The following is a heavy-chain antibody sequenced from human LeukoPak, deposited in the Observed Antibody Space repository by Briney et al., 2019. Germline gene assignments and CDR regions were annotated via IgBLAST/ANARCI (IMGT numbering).Heavy chain of an antibody. V-gene: IGHV3-21*01. CDR3: ARKMKTGDRVGTFDI. CDR2: IGTDGSYI. CDR1: GFTFSSHN. J-gene: IGHJ3*02. D-gene: IGHD1-1*01. Sequence: PGGSLRLSSAASGFTFSSHNMNWVRQAPMKGLEWVSSIGTDGSYIYYADSVQGRFTISRDNAKNSLYLQMNSLTAEDTAVYYCARKMKTGDRVGTFDIWGQGTMVTVSS.